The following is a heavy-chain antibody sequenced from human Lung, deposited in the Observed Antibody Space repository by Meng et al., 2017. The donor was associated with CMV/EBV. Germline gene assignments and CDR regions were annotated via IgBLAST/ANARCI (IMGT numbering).Heavy chain of an antibody. J-gene: IGHJ6*02. CDR2: IRSKAFGGTT. CDR1: GFTFSNST. CDR3: ARGTYISGWYYYYYYYAMDV. D-gene: IGHD6-19*01. V-gene: IGHV3-49*04. Sequence: GESLKISCTASGFTFSNSTMSWVRQAPGKGLEWVGFIRSKAFGGTTEYAASVKGRFTISRDDSKGIACLQMNSLKVEDTAVYYCARGTYISGWYYYYYYYAMDVWCQGTXVTVSS.